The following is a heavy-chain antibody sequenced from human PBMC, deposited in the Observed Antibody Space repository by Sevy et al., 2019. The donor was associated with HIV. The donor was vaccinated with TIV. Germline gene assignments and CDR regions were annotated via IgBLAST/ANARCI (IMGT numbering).Heavy chain of an antibody. CDR3: ARAGGIIAAAGTGDYYMDV. V-gene: IGHV1-69*13. CDR2: IIPIFGTA. Sequence: ASVKVSCKASGGTFSSYAISWVRQAPGQGLEWMGRIIPIFGTANYAQKFQGRVTITADESTSTAYMELGSLRSEDTAVYYCARAGGIIAAAGTGDYYMDVWGKGTTVTVSS. CDR1: GGTFSSYA. J-gene: IGHJ6*03. D-gene: IGHD6-13*01.